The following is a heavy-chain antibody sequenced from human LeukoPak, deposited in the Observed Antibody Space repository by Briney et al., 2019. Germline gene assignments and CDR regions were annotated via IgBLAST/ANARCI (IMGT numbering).Heavy chain of an antibody. Sequence: ASVKVSCKASGYTFTSYGISWVRQAPGQGLEWMGWISAYNGNTNYAQKLQGRVTMTTDTSTSTAYMELSSLRSDDTAVYSCARDLRDYGGSPGFDSWGQGTLVTVSS. J-gene: IGHJ4*02. CDR2: ISAYNGNT. D-gene: IGHD4-23*01. CDR1: GYTFTSYG. V-gene: IGHV1-18*01. CDR3: ARDLRDYGGSPGFDS.